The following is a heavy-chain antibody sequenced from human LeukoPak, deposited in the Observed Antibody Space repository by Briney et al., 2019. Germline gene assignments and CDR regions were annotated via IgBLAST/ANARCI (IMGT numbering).Heavy chain of an antibody. CDR3: ARDYYGSGSYYQDY. CDR1: GFTFSSYS. V-gene: IGHV3-33*08. D-gene: IGHD3-10*01. CDR2: IWYDGSNK. J-gene: IGHJ4*02. Sequence: GGSLRLSCAASGFTFSSYSMNWVRQAPGKGLEWVAVIWYDGSNKYYADSVKGRFTISRDNSKNTLYLQMNSLRAEDTAVYYCARDYYGSGSYYQDYWGQGTLVTVSS.